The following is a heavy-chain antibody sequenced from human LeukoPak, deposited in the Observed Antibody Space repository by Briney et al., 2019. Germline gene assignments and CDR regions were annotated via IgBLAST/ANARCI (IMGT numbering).Heavy chain of an antibody. CDR1: GYPFRNYD. CDR3: AGGQDYGDYTDY. D-gene: IGHD4-17*01. CDR2: INPHSGKT. V-gene: IGHV1-8*01. J-gene: IGHJ4*02. Sequence: ASVKVSCKTSGYPFRNYDINWVRQATGQGLEWMGWINPHSGKTGYAQKFQGRVTITADESTSTAYMELSSLRSEDTAVYYCAGGQDYGDYTDYWGQGTLVTVSS.